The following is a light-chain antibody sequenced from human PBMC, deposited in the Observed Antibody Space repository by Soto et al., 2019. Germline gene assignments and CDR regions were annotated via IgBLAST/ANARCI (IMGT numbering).Light chain of an antibody. Sequence: DIQMTQSPSSLSASVGDRVTITCQASQNINNYLNWYQQKPGRAPKLLIYDASNLEAGVPSRFRGSVSGRDFTFTISRLQPEDIATYYCQQYENLPTFGQGTRLEIK. CDR2: DAS. J-gene: IGKJ5*01. V-gene: IGKV1-33*01. CDR3: QQYENLPT. CDR1: QNINNY.